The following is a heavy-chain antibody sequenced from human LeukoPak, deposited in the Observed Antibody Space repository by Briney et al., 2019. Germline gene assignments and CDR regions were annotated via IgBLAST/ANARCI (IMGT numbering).Heavy chain of an antibody. Sequence: PGGSLRLSCAASGFTFSSYAMSWVRQAPGKGLEWVSAISGSGGSTYYADSMKGRFTISRDNSKNTLYLQMNSLRAEDTAVYYCAKDLVGHSSFDYWGQGTLVTVSS. J-gene: IGHJ4*02. CDR2: ISGSGGST. D-gene: IGHD6-13*01. V-gene: IGHV3-23*01. CDR1: GFTFSSYA. CDR3: AKDLVGHSSFDY.